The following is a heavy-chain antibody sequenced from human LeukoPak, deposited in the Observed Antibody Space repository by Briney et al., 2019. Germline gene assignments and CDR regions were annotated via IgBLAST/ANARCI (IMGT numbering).Heavy chain of an antibody. CDR2: ISYDGSNK. Sequence: GRSLRLSCAASGFTFSSYGMHWVRQAPGKGLEWVAVISYDGSNKYYADSVKGRFTISRDNSKNTLYLQMNSLRAEDTAVYYCARGDGGEQQLVLGYWGQGTLVTVSS. V-gene: IGHV3-30*03. CDR1: GFTFSSYG. D-gene: IGHD6-13*01. CDR3: ARGDGGEQQLVLGY. J-gene: IGHJ4*02.